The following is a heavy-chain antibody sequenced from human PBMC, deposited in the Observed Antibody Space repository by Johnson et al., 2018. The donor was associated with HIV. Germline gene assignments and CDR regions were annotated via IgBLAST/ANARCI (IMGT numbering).Heavy chain of an antibody. Sequence: EVQLVESGGGLVQPGGSLRLSCAASGFTFSSYAMHWVRQPPGKGLEYVSAISSNGGSTYYANSVKGRFTISRDNSKNTLYLQMGSLRAEDMAVYYCARDRPQTGYSSSWPPGLTFDIWGQGTMVTVSS. CDR2: ISSNGGST. J-gene: IGHJ3*02. CDR3: ARDRPQTGYSSSWPPGLTFDI. V-gene: IGHV3-64*01. D-gene: IGHD6-13*01. CDR1: GFTFSSYA.